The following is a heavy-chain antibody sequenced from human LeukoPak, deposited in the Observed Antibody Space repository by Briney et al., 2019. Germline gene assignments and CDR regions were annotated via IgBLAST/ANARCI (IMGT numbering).Heavy chain of an antibody. D-gene: IGHD3-10*01. J-gene: IGHJ6*02. CDR1: GFIFSKYA. CDR3: AKDLEVRGMDV. V-gene: IGHV3-23*01. CDR2: ISGSGGST. Sequence: GGSLRLSCAASGFIFSKYAMSWVRQAPGKGLEWVSGISGSGGSTYYADPVKGRFTISRDNSKNTLYLQMNSLRAEDTAVYYCAKDLEVRGMDVWGQGTTVTVSS.